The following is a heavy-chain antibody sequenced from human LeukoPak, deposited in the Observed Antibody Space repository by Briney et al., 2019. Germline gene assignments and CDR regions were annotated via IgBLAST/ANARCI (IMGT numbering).Heavy chain of an antibody. CDR3: ARGLLWFWEEGDYYYYGMDV. CDR2: ISSSSSYI. CDR1: GFTFSSYS. D-gene: IGHD3-10*01. Sequence: GSLRLSCAASGFTFSSYSMNWVRQAPGKGLEWVSSISSSSSYIYYADSVKGRFTISRDNAKNSLYLQMNSLRAEDTAVYYCARGLLWFWEEGDYYYYGMDVWGQGTTVTVSS. V-gene: IGHV3-21*01. J-gene: IGHJ6*02.